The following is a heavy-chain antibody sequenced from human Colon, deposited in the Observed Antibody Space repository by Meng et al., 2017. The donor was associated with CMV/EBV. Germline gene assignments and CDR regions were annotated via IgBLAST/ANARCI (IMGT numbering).Heavy chain of an antibody. CDR1: GFNFNDSY. D-gene: IGHD2-2*01. V-gene: IGHV3-11*05. CDR3: APYATSWSFEH. Sequence: QVHLEESGVGLFKPGVSLILSCVASGFNFNDSYMYWFRRAPGKGLEWISYITSDTPYRLYSESVQGRFTISRDNAKNSLFLQMNSLRAEDTAVYYCAPYATSWSFEHWGQGTLVTVSS. J-gene: IGHJ4*02. CDR2: ITSDTPYR.